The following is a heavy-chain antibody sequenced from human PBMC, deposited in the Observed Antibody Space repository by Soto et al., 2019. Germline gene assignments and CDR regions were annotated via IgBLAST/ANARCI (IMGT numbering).Heavy chain of an antibody. J-gene: IGHJ2*01. D-gene: IGHD2-2*02. Sequence: SVKVSCKASGGTFSSYAIIWVRQAPGQGLEWKGGIIPIFGTANYAQKFQGRVTITADKSTSTAYMELSSLRSEDTAVDYCARVSLVPAAISFHWYFDLWGRGTLVTVSS. CDR2: IIPIFGTA. CDR1: GGTFSSYA. V-gene: IGHV1-69*06. CDR3: ARVSLVPAAISFHWYFDL.